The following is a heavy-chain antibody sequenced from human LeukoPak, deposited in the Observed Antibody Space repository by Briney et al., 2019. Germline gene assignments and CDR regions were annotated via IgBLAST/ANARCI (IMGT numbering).Heavy chain of an antibody. Sequence: KTGGSLRLSCAASGFTFSSYGMHWVRQAPGKGLEWVSSISSSSSYIYYADSVKGRFTISRDNAKNSLYLQMNSLRAEDTAVYYCARDNGRDYDFWSGRPYWFDPWGQGTLVTVSS. CDR3: ARDNGRDYDFWSGRPYWFDP. J-gene: IGHJ5*02. V-gene: IGHV3-21*01. CDR2: ISSSSSYI. D-gene: IGHD3-3*01. CDR1: GFTFSSYG.